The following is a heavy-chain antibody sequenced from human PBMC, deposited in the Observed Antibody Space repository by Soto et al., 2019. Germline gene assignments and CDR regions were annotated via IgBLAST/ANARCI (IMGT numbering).Heavy chain of an antibody. CDR2: INHSGSS. D-gene: IGHD3-10*01. CDR3: ARGTGSSFDS. J-gene: IGHJ4*02. CDR1: GGSFSGYF. V-gene: IGHV4-34*01. Sequence: TSETLSLTCAVSGGSFSGYFWTWIRQPPGKGLEWIGEINHSGSSHDHPSLTSRVTMSSDTSKTQFSLNLTSVTAADTAVYYCARGTGSSFDSWGQGTLVTVS.